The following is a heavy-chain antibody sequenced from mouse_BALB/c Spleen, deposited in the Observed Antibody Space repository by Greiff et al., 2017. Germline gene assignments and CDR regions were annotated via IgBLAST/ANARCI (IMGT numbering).Heavy chain of an antibody. CDR1: GFTFSSYG. CDR3: ARRGDGYYDDMDD. J-gene: IGHJ4*01. V-gene: IGHV5-6-3*01. Sequence: EVQLVESGGGLVQPGGSLKLSCAASGFTFSSYGMSLVRQTPDKRLELVATINSNGGSTYYPDSVKGRFTISRDNAKNTLYLQMSSLKSEDTAMYYCARRGDGYYDDMDDWGKGTSVTVA. D-gene: IGHD2-3*01. CDR2: INSNGGST.